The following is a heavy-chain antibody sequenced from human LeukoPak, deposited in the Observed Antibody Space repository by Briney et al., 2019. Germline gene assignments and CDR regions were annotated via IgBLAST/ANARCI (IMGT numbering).Heavy chain of an antibody. Sequence: GGSLRLSCAASGFTFSSYAMHWVRQAPGKGLEWVAVISYDGSNKYYADSVKGRFTISRDNSKNTLYLQMNSLRAEDTAVYYCARMEGYCTNGVCYRQGTYFDYWGQGTLVTVSS. J-gene: IGHJ4*02. D-gene: IGHD2-8*01. CDR2: ISYDGSNK. V-gene: IGHV3-30-3*01. CDR3: ARMEGYCTNGVCYRQGTYFDY. CDR1: GFTFSSYA.